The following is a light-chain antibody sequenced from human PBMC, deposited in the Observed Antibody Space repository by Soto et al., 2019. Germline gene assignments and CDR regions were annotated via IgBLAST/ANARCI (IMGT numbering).Light chain of an antibody. Sequence: EIVLTQSPGTLSLPPGEVATLSCRASQSVSSRFLAWYQHRSGQAPRLLIYGASSRAAGIPDRFRGSGSGTDFSLTIAGLEPEDFAVYYWQQYGTSPFTFGPGTKVEI. V-gene: IGKV3-20*01. CDR3: QQYGTSPFT. J-gene: IGKJ3*01. CDR1: QSVSSRF. CDR2: GAS.